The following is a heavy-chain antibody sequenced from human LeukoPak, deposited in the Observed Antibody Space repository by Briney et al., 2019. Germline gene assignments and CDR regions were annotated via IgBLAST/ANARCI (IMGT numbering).Heavy chain of an antibody. J-gene: IGHJ4*02. CDR1: GFTFSSYS. CDR3: ARCSGVQVRSSLNY. V-gene: IGHV3-21*01. D-gene: IGHD3-10*02. Sequence: PGGSLSLSCAASGFTFSSYSVNWVRQAPGKGLAWVSSISSSGSYIYYADSVKGRFTFSRDNAKNSLYLQMNSLRAEDTAVYYCARCSGVQVRSSLNYWGQGTLVTVSS. CDR2: ISSSGSYI.